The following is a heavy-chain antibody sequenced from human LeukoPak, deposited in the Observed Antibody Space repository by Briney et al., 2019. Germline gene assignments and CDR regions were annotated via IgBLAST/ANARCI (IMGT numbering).Heavy chain of an antibody. CDR2: IHYSGHT. D-gene: IGHD3-10*02. V-gene: IGHV4-39*07. CDR3: ARVDGVTRFYFDL. J-gene: IGHJ4*02. Sequence: KPSETLSLICTVSGGSISTTAYYWGWIRQSPVTGLEWIGNIHYSGHTNYNPSLKSRVTISVDTSKNQFSLKLPSVTAADTAVYYCARVDGVTRFYFDLWGQGSLVTVSS. CDR1: GGSISTTAYY.